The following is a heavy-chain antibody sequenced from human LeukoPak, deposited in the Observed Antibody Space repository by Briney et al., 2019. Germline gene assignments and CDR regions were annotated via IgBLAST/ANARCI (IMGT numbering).Heavy chain of an antibody. CDR2: ISSSGSTI. CDR3: TSHTGTGDAFRPFHI. V-gene: IGHV3-11*04. J-gene: IGHJ3*02. Sequence: GGSLRLSCAASGFTFSDYYMSWIRQAPGKGLEWVSYISSSGSTIYYADSVKGRITISRDNAKNSLYLQMNSLRAEDTTVYYCTSHTGTGDAFRPFHIWGQGTMVTVSS. CDR1: GFTFSDYY. D-gene: IGHD2-21*02.